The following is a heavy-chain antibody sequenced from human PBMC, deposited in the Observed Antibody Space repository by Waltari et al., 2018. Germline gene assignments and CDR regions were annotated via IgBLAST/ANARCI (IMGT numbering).Heavy chain of an antibody. Sequence: PGQGLEWMGWINPNSGGTNYAQKFQGRVTITRDTSISTAYMELSRLRSDDTAVYYCARGGWELLLSTFDYWGQGTLVTVSS. D-gene: IGHD1-26*01. CDR2: INPNSGGT. J-gene: IGHJ4*02. V-gene: IGHV1-2*02. CDR3: ARGGWELLLSTFDY.